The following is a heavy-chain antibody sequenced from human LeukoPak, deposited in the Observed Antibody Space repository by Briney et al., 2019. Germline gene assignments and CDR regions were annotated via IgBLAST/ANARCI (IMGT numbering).Heavy chain of an antibody. V-gene: IGHV3-43*02. Sequence: GGSLRLSCAASGFTFDDYAMHWVRQAPGKGLEWVSLISGDGGSTHYADSVKGRFTISRDNAKNSLYLQMNSLRAEDTAVYYCARDNAGSGWVYWGQGTLVTVSS. CDR1: GFTFDDYA. D-gene: IGHD6-19*01. CDR3: ARDNAGSGWVY. J-gene: IGHJ4*02. CDR2: ISGDGGST.